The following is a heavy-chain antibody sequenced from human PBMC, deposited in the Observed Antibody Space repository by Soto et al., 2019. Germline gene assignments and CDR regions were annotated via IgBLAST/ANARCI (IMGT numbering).Heavy chain of an antibody. D-gene: IGHD2-15*01. V-gene: IGHV3-23*01. CDR2: ISGSGGST. CDR3: AKDSLDSPSFDY. Sequence: GGSLGLSCAASGFTFSSYAMSWVRQAPGKGLEWVSAISGSGGSTYYADSVKGRFTISRDNSKDTLYLQMNSLRAEDTAVYYSAKDSLDSPSFDYWGQGTLVTVSS. CDR1: GFTFSSYA. J-gene: IGHJ4*02.